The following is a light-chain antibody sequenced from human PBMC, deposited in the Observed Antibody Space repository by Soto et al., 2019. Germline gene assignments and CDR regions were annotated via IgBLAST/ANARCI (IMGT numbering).Light chain of an antibody. CDR1: QSISSW. J-gene: IGKJ2*01. CDR2: QAS. V-gene: IGKV1-5*03. Sequence: DIQMTQSPSTLSASVGDRVTITCRASQSISSWLAWYQKKPGKAPKLLIYQASNLQSGVPSRFSGSGSGTEFTLTISGLQPDDFATYYCQQYNSYSYTFGQGTKLEIK. CDR3: QQYNSYSYT.